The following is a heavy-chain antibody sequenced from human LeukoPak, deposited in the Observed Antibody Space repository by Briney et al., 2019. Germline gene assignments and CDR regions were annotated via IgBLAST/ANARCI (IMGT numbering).Heavy chain of an antibody. J-gene: IGHJ6*04. Sequence: SETLSLTCTVSGGSIRNYQWSWIRQPPGKGLEWIGEINHSGSTNYNPSLKSRVTISVDTSKNQFSLKLSSVTAADTAVYYCARGRSTMVRGVRDGYYYYGMDVWGKGTTVTVSS. CDR3: ARGRSTMVRGVRDGYYYYGMDV. CDR2: INHSGST. D-gene: IGHD3-10*01. CDR1: GGSIRNYQ. V-gene: IGHV4-34*01.